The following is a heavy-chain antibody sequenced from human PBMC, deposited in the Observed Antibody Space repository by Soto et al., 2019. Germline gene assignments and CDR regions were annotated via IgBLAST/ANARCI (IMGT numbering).Heavy chain of an antibody. J-gene: IGHJ5*02. CDR1: GFTFSSYA. CDR2: ISYDGSNK. V-gene: IGHV3-30-3*01. CDR3: ARDVADYGDYAWFDP. D-gene: IGHD4-17*01. Sequence: QVQLVESGGGVVQPGRSLRLSCAASGFTFSSYAMHWVRQAPGKGLEWVAVISYDGSNKYYADSVTGRFTISRDNSKNTLYLQMNSLRAEDTAVYYCARDVADYGDYAWFDPWGQGTLVTVSS.